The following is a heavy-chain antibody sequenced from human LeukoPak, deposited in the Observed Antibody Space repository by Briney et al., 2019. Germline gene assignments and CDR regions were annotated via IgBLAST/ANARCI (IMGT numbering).Heavy chain of an antibody. CDR2: IYITGST. Sequence: SETLSLTCGVSGGSISTYYWNWIRQPAGKGLEWIGRIYITGSTHYNPSLTSRVTMSVDTSKNQFSLNLSSVTAADTAVYYCARDEGWELLRGAFDIWGQGTMVTVSS. D-gene: IGHD1-26*01. CDR3: ARDEGWELLRGAFDI. J-gene: IGHJ3*02. CDR1: GGSISTYY. V-gene: IGHV4-4*07.